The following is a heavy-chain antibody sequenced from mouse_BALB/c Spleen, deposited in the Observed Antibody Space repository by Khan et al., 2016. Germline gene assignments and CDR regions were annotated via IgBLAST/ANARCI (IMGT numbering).Heavy chain of an antibody. D-gene: IGHD2-3*01. CDR3: APIYDGYYRY. CDR2: IDPANGDT. V-gene: IGHV14-3*02. J-gene: IGHJ2*01. Sequence: VQLQQSGAELVKPGASVKLSCTASGFNIKDTFLHWVKQRPEQGLEWLGRIDPANGDTKYDPNFQGKATITADTYSNTAYLHLSSLTSEDTAVYYCAPIYDGYYRYWGQGTTLTVSS. CDR1: GFNIKDTF.